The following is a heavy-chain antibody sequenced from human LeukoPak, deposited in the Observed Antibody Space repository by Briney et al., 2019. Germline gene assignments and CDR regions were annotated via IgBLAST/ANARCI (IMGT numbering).Heavy chain of an antibody. CDR2: INPNSGGT. J-gene: IGHJ5*02. Sequence: GASVKVSCKASGYTFTGYYMHWVRQAPGQGLEWMGWINPNSGGTNYAQRFQGRVTMTRDTSISTAYMELSRLRSDDTAVYYCARAFRCSGGSCYYSVWFDPWGQGTLVTVSS. V-gene: IGHV1-2*02. CDR1: GYTFTGYY. CDR3: ARAFRCSGGSCYYSVWFDP. D-gene: IGHD2-15*01.